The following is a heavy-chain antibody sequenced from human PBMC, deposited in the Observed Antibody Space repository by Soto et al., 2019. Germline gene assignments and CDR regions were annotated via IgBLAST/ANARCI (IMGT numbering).Heavy chain of an antibody. CDR1: GFTFGDYA. CDR2: IRSKAYDETT. J-gene: IGHJ5*02. CDR3: TREEAAAGNNWFDP. Sequence: GGSLRLSCTASGFTFGDYAMSWFRQAPGKGLEWVGFIRSKAYDETTEYAASVKGRFTISRDDSKSIAYLQMNSLKTEDTAVYYCTREEAAAGNNWFDPWGQGTLVTVSS. D-gene: IGHD6-13*01. V-gene: IGHV3-49*03.